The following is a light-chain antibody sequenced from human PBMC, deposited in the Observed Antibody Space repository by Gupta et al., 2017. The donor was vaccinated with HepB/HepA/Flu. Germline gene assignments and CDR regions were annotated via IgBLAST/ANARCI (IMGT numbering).Light chain of an antibody. CDR3: QQRYNIPFT. CDR1: QNINKY. V-gene: IGKV1-39*01. Sequence: DIQMTQSPSSLSASVGDRVTITCRASQNINKYLHWYQQKAGQVPRLLIYVASNVQSGVPSRFSGSGSGTDFTLTISGLQPEDFATYFFQQRYNIPFTFGQRTKLDIK. CDR2: VAS. J-gene: IGKJ2*01.